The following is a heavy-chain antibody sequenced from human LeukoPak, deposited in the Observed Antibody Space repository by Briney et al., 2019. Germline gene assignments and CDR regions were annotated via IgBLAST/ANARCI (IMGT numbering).Heavy chain of an antibody. J-gene: IGHJ3*02. CDR3: ATGYCSSTSCYGVFDAFDI. Sequence: GASVKVSCKASGGTFSSYAISWVRQAPGQGLEWMGRIIPILGIANYAQKLQGRVTITADKSTSTAYMELSSLRSEDTAVYYCATGYCSSTSCYGVFDAFDIWGQGTMVTVSS. CDR1: GGTFSSYA. D-gene: IGHD2-2*03. V-gene: IGHV1-69*04. CDR2: IIPILGIA.